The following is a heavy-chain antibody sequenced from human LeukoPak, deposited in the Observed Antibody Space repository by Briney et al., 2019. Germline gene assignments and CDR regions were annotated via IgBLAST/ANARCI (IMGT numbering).Heavy chain of an antibody. J-gene: IGHJ4*02. CDR2: MNPNSGNT. CDR1: GHTFTSYD. V-gene: IGHV1-8*01. D-gene: IGHD6-19*01. CDR3: ARGSNKQWGGGIDY. Sequence: ASVKVSCKASGHTFTSYDINWVRQATGQGLEWMGWMNPNSGNTGYAQKFQGRVTMTRNTSISTAYMELSSLRSEDTAVYYCARGSNKQWGGGIDYWGQGTLVTVSS.